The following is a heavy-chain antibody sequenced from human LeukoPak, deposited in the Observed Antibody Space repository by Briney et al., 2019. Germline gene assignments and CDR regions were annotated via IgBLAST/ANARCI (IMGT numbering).Heavy chain of an antibody. CDR3: ARRGYSSSSLFDY. J-gene: IGHJ4*02. CDR2: ISSSGSTI. CDR1: GFTFSDYY. Sequence: GGSLRLSCAASGFTFSDYYMSWIRQAPGKGLEWVSSISSSGSTIYYADSVKGRFTISRDNAKNSLYLQMNSLRAEDTAVYYCARRGYSSSSLFDYWGQGTLVTVSS. D-gene: IGHD6-6*01. V-gene: IGHV3-11*04.